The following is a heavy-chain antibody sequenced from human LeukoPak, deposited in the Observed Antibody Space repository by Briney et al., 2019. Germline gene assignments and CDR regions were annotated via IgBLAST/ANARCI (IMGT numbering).Heavy chain of an antibody. CDR1: GFTFSKYG. J-gene: IGHJ4*02. Sequence: PGGSLRLSCAVSGFTFSKYGMSWVRQAPGKGLEWVSYISSSSSTIYYADSVKGRFTISRDNAKNSLYLQMNSLRAEDTAVYYCASGPYYYGSFFDYWGQGTLVTVSS. D-gene: IGHD3-10*01. V-gene: IGHV3-48*04. CDR3: ASGPYYYGSFFDY. CDR2: ISSSSSTI.